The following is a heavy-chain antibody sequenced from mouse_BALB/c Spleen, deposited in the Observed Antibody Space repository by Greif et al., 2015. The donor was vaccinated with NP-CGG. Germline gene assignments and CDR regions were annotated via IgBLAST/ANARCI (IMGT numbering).Heavy chain of an antibody. CDR2: IYPGSGNT. D-gene: IGHD4-1*01. CDR1: GYTFTDYY. V-gene: IGHV1-84*02. Sequence: QVHVKQSGPELVKPGASVKISCKASGYTFTDYYINWVKQKPGQGLEWIGWIYPGSGNTKYNEKFKGKATLTVDTSSSTAYMQLSSLTAEDTAVYFCARRTGTEAMDDWGQGTSVTVSS. J-gene: IGHJ4*01. CDR3: ARRTGTEAMDD.